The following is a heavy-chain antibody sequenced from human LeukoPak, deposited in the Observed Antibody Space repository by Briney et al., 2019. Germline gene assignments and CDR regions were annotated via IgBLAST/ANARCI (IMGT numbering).Heavy chain of an antibody. CDR2: IYSGGST. J-gene: IGHJ4*02. CDR1: GFTLGGYW. V-gene: IGHV3-53*01. D-gene: IGHD3-9*01. Sequence: GGSLRLSCTVSGFTLGGYWMSWVRQAPGKGLEWVSVIYSGGSTYYADSVKGRFTISRDNSKNTLYLQMNSLRAEDTAVYYCARTLYRPTVWLEYWGQGTLVTVSS. CDR3: ARTLYRPTVWLEY.